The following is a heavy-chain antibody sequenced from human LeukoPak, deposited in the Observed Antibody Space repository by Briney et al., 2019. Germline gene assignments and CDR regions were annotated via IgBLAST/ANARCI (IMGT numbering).Heavy chain of an antibody. CDR3: AKAVGITIFGLNY. D-gene: IGHD3-3*01. CDR1: GFTFTSYT. V-gene: IGHV3-23*01. Sequence: PGGSLRLSCAASGFTFTSYTMTWVRQAPGKGLEWVSGISDSGGSTHYADSVKGRFTISRDNSKNTLYLHMNSLRLEDTAVYYCAKAVGITIFGLNYWGQGTLVTVSS. J-gene: IGHJ4*02. CDR2: ISDSGGST.